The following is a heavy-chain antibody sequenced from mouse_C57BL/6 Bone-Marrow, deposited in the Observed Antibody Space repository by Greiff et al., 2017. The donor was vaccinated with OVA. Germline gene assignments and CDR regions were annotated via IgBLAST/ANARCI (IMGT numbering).Heavy chain of an antibody. D-gene: IGHD3-2*02. CDR3: ARRGDSSGYSY. CDR2: IDPEDGET. V-gene: IGHV14-2*01. Sequence: VQLQQSGAELVKPGASVKLSCTASGFNIKDYYMHWVKQRTEQGLEWIGRIDPEDGETKYAPKFQGKATITAYTTSNTAYLQLSSQTSEDTAVYYCARRGDSSGYSYWGQGTTLTVSA. J-gene: IGHJ2*01. CDR1: GFNIKDYY.